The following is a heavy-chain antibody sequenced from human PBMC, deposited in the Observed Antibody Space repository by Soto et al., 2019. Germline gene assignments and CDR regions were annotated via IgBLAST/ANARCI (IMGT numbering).Heavy chain of an antibody. J-gene: IGHJ4*02. CDR1: GDTFNFYS. CDR2: INPILSMS. Sequence: QVQLVQSGADVQRPGSSVRVSCKASGDTFNFYSINWVRQAPGLGLQWMGRINPILSMSNYAPRFQGRVTLTADEXTSTAYMELSSLRSEDTAMYYCATSYGSGYRAFDSWGQGALVTVSS. CDR3: ATSYGSGYRAFDS. V-gene: IGHV1-69*02. D-gene: IGHD3-10*01.